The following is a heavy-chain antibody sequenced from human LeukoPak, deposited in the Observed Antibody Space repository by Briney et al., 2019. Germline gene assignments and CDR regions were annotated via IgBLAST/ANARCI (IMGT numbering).Heavy chain of an antibody. J-gene: IGHJ6*02. CDR3: AREEVAAAGRYYYYGMDV. D-gene: IGHD6-13*01. Sequence: ASVKVSCKASGYTFTGYYMHWVRQAPGQGLEWMGWINPNSGGKNYAHKFQGRVTMTRDTSISTAYMELSRLRSDDTAVYYCAREEVAAAGRYYYYGMDVWGQGTTVTVSS. V-gene: IGHV1-2*02. CDR2: INPNSGGK. CDR1: GYTFTGYY.